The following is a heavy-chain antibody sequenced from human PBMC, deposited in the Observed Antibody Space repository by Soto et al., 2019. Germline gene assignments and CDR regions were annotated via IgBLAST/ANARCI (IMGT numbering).Heavy chain of an antibody. CDR1: GYTFASYG. J-gene: IGHJ5*02. D-gene: IGHD6-6*01. Sequence: QVQLVQSGAEVKKPGASVKVSCKASGYTFASYGISWVRQAPGQGLEWMGWISAYNGNTNYAQKLQGRVTMTTDTSTSTDYMELRSLRSDDTAVYYCAKSSGSAYWFDPWGQGTLVTVSS. CDR3: AKSSGSAYWFDP. CDR2: ISAYNGNT. V-gene: IGHV1-18*01.